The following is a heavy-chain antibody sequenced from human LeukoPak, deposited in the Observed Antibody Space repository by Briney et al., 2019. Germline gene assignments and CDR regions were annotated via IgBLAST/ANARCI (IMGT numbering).Heavy chain of an antibody. CDR2: IYYSGST. V-gene: IGHV4-59*01. Sequence: PSETLSLTCTVSGGSISNYYGNWIRQPPGKGLEWIGNIYYSGSTNYNPSLKSRVTISVDTSKNQFSLKLSSVTAADTAVYYCARGGGNSGYFDYWGQGTLVTVSS. CDR3: ARGGGNSGYFDY. D-gene: IGHD4-23*01. J-gene: IGHJ4*02. CDR1: GGSISNYY.